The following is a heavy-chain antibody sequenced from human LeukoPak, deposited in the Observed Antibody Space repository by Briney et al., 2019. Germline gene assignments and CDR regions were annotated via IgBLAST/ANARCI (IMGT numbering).Heavy chain of an antibody. Sequence: GRSLRLSCAASGFTFSSYAMHWVRQAPGKGLEWVAVISYDGSNKYYADSVKGRFTISRDNSKNTVYLQMNSLRAEDTAVYYCARVRSGWYGETGAFDIWGQGTMVTVSS. CDR3: ARVRSGWYGETGAFDI. CDR2: ISYDGSNK. CDR1: GFTFSSYA. J-gene: IGHJ3*02. V-gene: IGHV3-30*04. D-gene: IGHD6-19*01.